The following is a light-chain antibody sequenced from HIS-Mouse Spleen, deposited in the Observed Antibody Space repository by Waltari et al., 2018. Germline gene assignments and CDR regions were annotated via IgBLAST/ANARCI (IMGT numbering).Light chain of an antibody. J-gene: IGLJ3*02. CDR1: SSHVGSYTL. Sequence: QPALTQPASVSGPPGQSTTISCTGTSSHVGSYTLFSRYQHHPGNAPKLLIYEGSKRPSGVSNRCSGSKSGNTASLTISGLQAEDEADYYCCSYAGSSTWVFGGGTKLTVL. CDR2: EGS. CDR3: CSYAGSSTWV. V-gene: IGLV2-23*01.